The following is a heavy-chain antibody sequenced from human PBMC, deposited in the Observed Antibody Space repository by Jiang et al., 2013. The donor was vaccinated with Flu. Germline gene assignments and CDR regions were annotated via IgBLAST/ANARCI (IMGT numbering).Heavy chain of an antibody. CDR3: ATLRGSSYDTYLLDS. V-gene: IGHV3-30*02. D-gene: IGHD5-12*01. Sequence: LVESGGGVVQPGGSLRLSCATSGFRFSYYGMFWVRQAPGKGLEWLTKIQYDGADKYYADSVKGRFTISRDNSKNTLYLQMNNLRAEDTAVYYCATLRGSSYDTYLLDSWGQGTLVTVSS. J-gene: IGHJ5*01. CDR1: GFRFSYYG. CDR2: IQYDGADK.